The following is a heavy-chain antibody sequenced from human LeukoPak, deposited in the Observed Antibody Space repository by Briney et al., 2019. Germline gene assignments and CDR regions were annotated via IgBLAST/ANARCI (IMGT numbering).Heavy chain of an antibody. Sequence: PGESLKISRKGSGYSFTSYWIGWVRQMPGKGLEWMGIIYPGDSDTRYSPSFQGQVTISADKSISAAYLQWSSLKASDTAMYYCARIYCSSTSCSPEYFQHWGQGTLVTVSS. D-gene: IGHD2-2*01. CDR3: ARIYCSSTSCSPEYFQH. CDR2: IYPGDSDT. CDR1: GYSFTSYW. J-gene: IGHJ1*01. V-gene: IGHV5-51*01.